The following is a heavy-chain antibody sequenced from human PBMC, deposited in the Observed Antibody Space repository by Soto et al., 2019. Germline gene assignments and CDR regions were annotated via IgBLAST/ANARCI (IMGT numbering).Heavy chain of an antibody. D-gene: IGHD3-22*01. CDR2: IYYSGST. CDR3: ARDLGYYDSSGYS. V-gene: IGHV4-59*01. Sequence: SETLSLTCTVSGGSISSYYWSWIRQPPGKGLEWIGYIYYSGSTNYNPSLKSRVTISVDTSKNQFSLKLGSVTAADTAVYYCARDLGYYDSSGYSWGQGTLVTV. J-gene: IGHJ5*02. CDR1: GGSISSYY.